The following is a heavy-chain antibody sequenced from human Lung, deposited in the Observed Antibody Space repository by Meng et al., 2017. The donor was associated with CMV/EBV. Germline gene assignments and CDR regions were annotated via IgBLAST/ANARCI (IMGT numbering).Heavy chain of an antibody. CDR2: IYWDDDK. Sequence: QINLQGSGPTLAKPTQPLTLTCTFSGLPPSTSEVGVGWIRQPPGKALEWLAVIYWDDDKRYSPSLKSRLTITKDTSKNQVVLTLTNMDPVDTATYYCALFTRSWFDPWGQGTLVTVSS. CDR1: GLPPSTSEVG. V-gene: IGHV2-5*02. D-gene: IGHD2-2*01. CDR3: ALFTRSWFDP. J-gene: IGHJ5*02.